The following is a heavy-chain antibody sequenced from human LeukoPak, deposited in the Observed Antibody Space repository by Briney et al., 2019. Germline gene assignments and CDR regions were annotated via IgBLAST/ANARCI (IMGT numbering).Heavy chain of an antibody. Sequence: SETLSLTCTVSGGSISCYYWSWIRQPPGKGLEWIGYIYYSGSTNYNPSLKSRVTISVDTSKNQFSLKLSSVTAADTAVYYCARGYSSGYYYDPWGQGTLVTVSS. CDR1: GGSISCYY. CDR3: ARGYSSGYYYDP. D-gene: IGHD3-22*01. J-gene: IGHJ5*02. CDR2: IYYSGST. V-gene: IGHV4-59*01.